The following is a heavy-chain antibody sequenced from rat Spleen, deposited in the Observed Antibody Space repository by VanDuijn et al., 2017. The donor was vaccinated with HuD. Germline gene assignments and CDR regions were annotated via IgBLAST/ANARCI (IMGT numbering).Heavy chain of an antibody. CDR2: ISTSGGST. D-gene: IGHD1-11*01. V-gene: IGHV5S23*01. CDR1: GFTFSNYD. Sequence: EVQLVESDGGLVQPGRSLKLSCAASGFTFSNYDMAWVRQAPTKGLEWVATISTSGGSTYYRDSVKGRFTISRDNAKSTLYLQMDSLRSEDTATYYCARHPSNYGWFAYWGQGTLVTVSS. CDR3: ARHPSNYGWFAY. J-gene: IGHJ3*01.